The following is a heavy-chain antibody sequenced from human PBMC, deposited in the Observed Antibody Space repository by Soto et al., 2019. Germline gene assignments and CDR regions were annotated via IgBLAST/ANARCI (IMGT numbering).Heavy chain of an antibody. Sequence: GGSLRLSCAASGFTFSSYAMSWVRQAPGKGLEWVSPIRGSDGSTYYADSVKGRFTISRDNSKNTLYLQMNSLRAEDTAVYYCAKDGAMVRGIIIMYYFDYWGQGTLVTVSS. CDR1: GFTFSSYA. V-gene: IGHV3-23*01. CDR2: IRGSDGST. CDR3: AKDGAMVRGIIIMYYFDY. J-gene: IGHJ4*02. D-gene: IGHD3-10*01.